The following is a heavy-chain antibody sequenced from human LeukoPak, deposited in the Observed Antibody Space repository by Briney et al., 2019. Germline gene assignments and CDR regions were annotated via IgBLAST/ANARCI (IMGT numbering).Heavy chain of an antibody. CDR3: ARGWIREYYFDY. D-gene: IGHD5-18*01. V-gene: IGHV4-34*01. CDR2: INHSGST. J-gene: IGHJ4*02. Sequence: SGTLSLTCAVYGGSFSGYYWSWIRQPPGKGLEWIGEINHSGSTNYNPSLKSRVTISVDTSKNQFSLKLSSVTAADTAVYYCARGWIREYYFDYWGQGTLVTVSS. CDR1: GGSFSGYY.